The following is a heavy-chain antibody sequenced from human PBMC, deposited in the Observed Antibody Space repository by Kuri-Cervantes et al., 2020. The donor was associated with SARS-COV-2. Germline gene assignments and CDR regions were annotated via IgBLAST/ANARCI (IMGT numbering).Heavy chain of an antibody. J-gene: IGHJ6*03. CDR2: IYHSGST. CDR3: ARHGNSYCSSTSCSYNYYYYYYMDV. CDR1: GYSISSGYY. D-gene: IGHD2-2*01. Sequence: SETLSLTCTVSGYSISSGYYWGWIRQPPGKGLEWIGGIYHSGSTYYNPSLKSRVTISVDTSKNQFSLKLSSVTAADTAVYYCARHGNSYCSSTSCSYNYYYYYYMDVWGKGTTVTVSS. V-gene: IGHV4-38-2*02.